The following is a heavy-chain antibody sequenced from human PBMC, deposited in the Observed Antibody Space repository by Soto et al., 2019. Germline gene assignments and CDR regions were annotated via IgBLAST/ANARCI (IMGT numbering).Heavy chain of an antibody. CDR1: GYTLTELS. CDR3: ATNSRSYGPQKSDP. Sequence: ASVKVSCKVSGYTLTELSMHWVRQAPGKGLEWMGGFDPEDGETIYAQKFQGRVTMTEDTSTDTAYMELSSLRSEDTAVYYCATNSRSYGPQKSDPWGQGPLVTVSS. D-gene: IGHD5-18*01. CDR2: FDPEDGET. V-gene: IGHV1-24*01. J-gene: IGHJ5*02.